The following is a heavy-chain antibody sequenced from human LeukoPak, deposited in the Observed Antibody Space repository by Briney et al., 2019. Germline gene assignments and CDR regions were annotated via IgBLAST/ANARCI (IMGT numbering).Heavy chain of an antibody. CDR1: GFSFSGYS. D-gene: IGHD3-9*01. CDR3: ARDRDWSFDY. J-gene: IGHJ4*02. V-gene: IGHV3-48*04. CDR2: IRGTSSAM. Sequence: GESLRLSCAASGFSFSGYSMNWVRQAPGKGLEWVAHIRGTSSAMNYAASVRGRFTISRDNAKNALFLEMSSLRAEDTAVYYCARDRDWSFDYWGQGTLVTVSS.